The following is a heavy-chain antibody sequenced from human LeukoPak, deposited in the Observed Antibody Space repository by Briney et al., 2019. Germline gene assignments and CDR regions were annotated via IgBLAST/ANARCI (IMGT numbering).Heavy chain of an antibody. CDR3: ARDVVRVLMDV. J-gene: IGHJ6*02. Sequence: GGSLRLSCAASGFTFSSYAMSWVRQAPGKGLEWVSSISSSSSYIYYADSVKGRFTISRDNAKNSLYLQMNSLRAEDTAVYYCARDVVRVLMDVWGQGTTVTVSS. D-gene: IGHD3-10*01. V-gene: IGHV3-21*01. CDR2: ISSSSSYI. CDR1: GFTFSSYA.